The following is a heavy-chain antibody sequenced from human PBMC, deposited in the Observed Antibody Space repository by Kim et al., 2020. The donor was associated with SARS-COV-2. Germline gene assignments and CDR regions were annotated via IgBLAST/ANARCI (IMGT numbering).Heavy chain of an antibody. CDR2: IYTSGST. V-gene: IGHV4-4*07. J-gene: IGHJ3*02. Sequence: SETLSLTCTVSGGSISSYYWSWIRQPAGKGLEWIGRIYTSGSTNYNPSLKSRVTMSVDTSKNQFSLKLSSVTAADTAVYYCASSLGGYYDSSGYSFDAFDIWGQGTMVTVSS. CDR1: GGSISSYY. CDR3: ASSLGGYYDSSGYSFDAFDI. D-gene: IGHD3-22*01.